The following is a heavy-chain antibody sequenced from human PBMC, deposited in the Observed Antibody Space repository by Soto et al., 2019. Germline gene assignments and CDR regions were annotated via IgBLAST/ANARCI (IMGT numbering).Heavy chain of an antibody. V-gene: IGHV3-48*02. CDR2: ISSSSSTI. Sequence: GGSLRLSCAASGFTFSSYSMNWVRQAPGKGLEWVSYISSSSSTIYYADSVKGRFTISRDNAKNSLYLQMNSLGDEDTAVYYCARAGYCSGGSCYSGPNYYYGMDVWGQGTTVTVSS. J-gene: IGHJ6*02. D-gene: IGHD2-15*01. CDR1: GFTFSSYS. CDR3: ARAGYCSGGSCYSGPNYYYGMDV.